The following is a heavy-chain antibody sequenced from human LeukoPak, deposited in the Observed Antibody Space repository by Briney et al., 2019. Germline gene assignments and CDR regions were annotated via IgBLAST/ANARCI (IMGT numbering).Heavy chain of an antibody. Sequence: GGSLRLSCAASGFTFNRDWTAWVRQAPGKGLEWVSFISTSSDTIYYADSVKGRFTISRDNAKNSLYLQMNSLRAEDTAVYYCAKSSMVRGVIITKALDYWGQGTLVTVSS. J-gene: IGHJ4*02. D-gene: IGHD3-10*01. CDR1: GFTFNRDW. CDR3: AKSSMVRGVIITKALDY. V-gene: IGHV3-48*04. CDR2: ISTSSDTI.